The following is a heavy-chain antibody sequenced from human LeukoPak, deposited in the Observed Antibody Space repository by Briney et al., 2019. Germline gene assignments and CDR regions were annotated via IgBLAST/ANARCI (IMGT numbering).Heavy chain of an antibody. J-gene: IGHJ6*02. V-gene: IGHV3-30-3*01. CDR3: ARSPWSGYVYQGMDV. D-gene: IGHD3-3*01. CDR2: ISYDGNYK. Sequence: GGSLRLSCAASGFTFSSCAVHWVRQAPGKGLEWVADISYDGNYKYYADSVKGRFTISRDSSKNTVCLQMNSLRAEDTAVYYCARSPWSGYVYQGMDVWGQGTTVTVSS. CDR1: GFTFSSCA.